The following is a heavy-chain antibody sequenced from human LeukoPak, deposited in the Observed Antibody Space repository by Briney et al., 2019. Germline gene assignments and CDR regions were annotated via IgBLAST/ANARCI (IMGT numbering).Heavy chain of an antibody. J-gene: IGHJ4*02. V-gene: IGHV3-21*04. CDR1: GFTFSSYS. D-gene: IGHD3-10*01. CDR3: QATNYGSGTRPSFDY. CDR2: ISSSSSYI. Sequence: GGSLRLSCAASGFTFSSYSMNWVRQAPGKGLEWVSSISSSSSYIYYADSVKGRFTISRDNAKNSLYLQMNSLRAEDTAVYYTQATNYGSGTRPSFDYWGQGTLVTVSS.